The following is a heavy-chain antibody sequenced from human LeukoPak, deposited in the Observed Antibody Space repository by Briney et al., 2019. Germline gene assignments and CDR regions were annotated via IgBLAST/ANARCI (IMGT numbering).Heavy chain of an antibody. Sequence: PGRSLRLSCAASGFTFSSYGMNWVRQAPGKGLEWVSFINVNGGATHYAESVKGRFTISRANAMNSIYLEMNSLTAEDTAVYYCARGPRILTLGSYYFDYWGQGSLVTVSS. CDR3: ARGPRILTLGSYYFDY. J-gene: IGHJ4*02. D-gene: IGHD3-10*01. CDR1: GFTFSSYG. CDR2: INVNGGAT. V-gene: IGHV3-48*04.